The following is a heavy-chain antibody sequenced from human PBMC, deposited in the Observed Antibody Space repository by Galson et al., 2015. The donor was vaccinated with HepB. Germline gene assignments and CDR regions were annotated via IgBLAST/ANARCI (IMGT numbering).Heavy chain of an antibody. CDR2: IIPIFGTT. CDR1: GGTLSTYV. V-gene: IGHV1-69*13. Sequence: SVKVSCKASGGTLSTYVISWVRQAPGQGLEWMGRIIPIFGTTDYAQSFQGRVTFTADESTCTAYMELSSLRFEDTAIYYCARAPPLHCSGGSCYPEGAFDIWGQGTMVTVSS. D-gene: IGHD2-15*01. CDR3: ARAPPLHCSGGSCYPEGAFDI. J-gene: IGHJ3*02.